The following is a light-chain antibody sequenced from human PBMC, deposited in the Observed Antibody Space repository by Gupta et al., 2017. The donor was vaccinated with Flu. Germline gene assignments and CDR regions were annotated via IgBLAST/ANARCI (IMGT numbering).Light chain of an antibody. CDR3: QYYISLPLT. Sequence: EIVLTQSPGTLSLSPGERATLSCRASQSVNGKFLAWYQQKFGQAPRLLIYSASSRATGVPDRVSGSWSGTDFTLTINRMEPEDFAVYYCQYYISLPLTFGGGTKVEIK. CDR1: QSVNGKF. CDR2: SAS. J-gene: IGKJ4*02. V-gene: IGKV3-20*01.